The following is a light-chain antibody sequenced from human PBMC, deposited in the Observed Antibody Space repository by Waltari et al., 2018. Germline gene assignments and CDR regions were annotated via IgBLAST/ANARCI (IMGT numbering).Light chain of an antibody. CDR3: QQYYDIPYT. V-gene: IGKV4-1*01. Sequence: DIVMTQSPESLAVSLGERATIRGKSSQTLLYISNNKNSLSWYQEKPGQPPRLLMYWASTRESGVPDRFSGSGSGTDFTLTIGSLQAEDVSVYYCQQYYDIPYTFGQGTKLEIK. CDR2: WAS. J-gene: IGKJ2*01. CDR1: QTLLYISNNKNS.